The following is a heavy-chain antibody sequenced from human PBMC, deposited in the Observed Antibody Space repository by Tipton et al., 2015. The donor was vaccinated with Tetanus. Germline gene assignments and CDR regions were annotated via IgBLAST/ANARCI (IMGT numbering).Heavy chain of an antibody. Sequence: SLRLSCATSGLSFSGYGLHWLRQAPGKGLEWVALVAYGGNNKYYADSVKGRFTISRDNAKNSVYLGMNSLRADDTAVYYCASGAALDYWGQGALVAVSS. CDR2: VAYGGNNK. J-gene: IGHJ4*02. CDR3: ASGAALDY. D-gene: IGHD6-25*01. V-gene: IGHV3-30-3*01. CDR1: GLSFSGYG.